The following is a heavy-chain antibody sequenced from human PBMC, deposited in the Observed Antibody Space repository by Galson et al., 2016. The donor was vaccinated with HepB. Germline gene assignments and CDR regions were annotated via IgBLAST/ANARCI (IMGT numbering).Heavy chain of an antibody. CDR1: GNSVV. CDR3: AKDIRSDHRGLIRLEIWYFDL. J-gene: IGHJ2*01. V-gene: IGHV6-1*01. CDR2: TYYRFKWYF. D-gene: IGHD3-3*01. Sequence: GNSVVWNWIRQSPSRGLEWLGRTYYRFKWYFQNAESVKSRITINPDTSKNQFSLELKSVTPEDTAVYYCAKDIRSDHRGLIRLEIWYFDLWGRGTLVTVSS.